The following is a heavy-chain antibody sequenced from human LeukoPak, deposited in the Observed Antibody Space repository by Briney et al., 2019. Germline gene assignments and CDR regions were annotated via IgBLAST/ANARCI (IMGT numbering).Heavy chain of an antibody. CDR2: IYHSGST. D-gene: IGHD3-22*01. Sequence: SETLSLTCAVSGGSISSGGYSWSWIRQPPGQGLEWIGYIYHSGSTYYNPSLKSRVTISVDRSKNQFSLKLSSVTAADTAVYYCARGQYYYDSSNAFDIWGQGTMVTVSS. V-gene: IGHV4-30-2*01. CDR1: GGSISSGGYS. CDR3: ARGQYYYDSSNAFDI. J-gene: IGHJ3*02.